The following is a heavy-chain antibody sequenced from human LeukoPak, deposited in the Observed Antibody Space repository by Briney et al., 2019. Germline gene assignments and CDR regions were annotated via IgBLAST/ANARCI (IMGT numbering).Heavy chain of an antibody. CDR3: ARSGSSSWQINWFDP. V-gene: IGHV1-69*13. J-gene: IGHJ5*02. D-gene: IGHD6-13*01. CDR2: IIPIFGTA. Sequence: GASVKVSCKASGYTFTSYDINWVRQAPGQGLEWMGGIIPIFGTANYAQKFQGRVTITADESTSTAYMELSSLRSEDTAVYYCARSGSSSWQINWFDPWGQGTLVTVSS. CDR1: GYTFTSYD.